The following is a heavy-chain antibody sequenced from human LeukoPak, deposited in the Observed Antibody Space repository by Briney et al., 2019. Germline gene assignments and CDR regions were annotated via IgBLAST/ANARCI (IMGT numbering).Heavy chain of an antibody. Sequence: SETLSLTCTVSGGSISSYYWNWIRQPPGKGLEWIGYVYYTGSTNYNPSLKSRVTISVDTSKNQFSLKLSSVTAADTAVYYCARSPTLYFGADYWGQGTLVTVSS. CDR3: ARSPTLYFGADY. J-gene: IGHJ4*02. CDR2: VYYTGST. D-gene: IGHD3-10*01. V-gene: IGHV4-59*01. CDR1: GGSISSYY.